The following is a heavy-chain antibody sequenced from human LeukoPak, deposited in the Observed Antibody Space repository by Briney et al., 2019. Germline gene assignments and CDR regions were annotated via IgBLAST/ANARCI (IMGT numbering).Heavy chain of an antibody. V-gene: IGHV3-48*01. J-gene: IGHJ4*02. CDR3: ARDYDFWSGYYTGIFDY. CDR1: GFTFSSFS. Sequence: GVSLRLSCAASGFTFSSFSMNWVRQAPGKGLEWVSYISSGSSTIYYADSVKGRFTISRDNAKNSLYLQMNSLRAEDTAVYYCARDYDFWSGYYTGIFDYWGQGALVTVSS. D-gene: IGHD3-3*01. CDR2: ISSGSSTI.